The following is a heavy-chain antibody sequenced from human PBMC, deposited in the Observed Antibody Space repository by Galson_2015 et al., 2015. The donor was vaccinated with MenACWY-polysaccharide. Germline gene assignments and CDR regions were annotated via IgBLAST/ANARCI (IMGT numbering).Heavy chain of an antibody. Sequence: SLRLSCAASGFSFSTYSMNWVRQVPGKGLVWASYISSSSSTIYYADSVKGRFTISRDNAKNSLYLQMNSLRDEDTAVYYCATGPSGYYRFDSWGQGTLVTVSS. D-gene: IGHD3-22*01. CDR1: GFSFSTYS. CDR2: ISSSSSTI. CDR3: ATGPSGYYRFDS. J-gene: IGHJ4*02. V-gene: IGHV3-48*02.